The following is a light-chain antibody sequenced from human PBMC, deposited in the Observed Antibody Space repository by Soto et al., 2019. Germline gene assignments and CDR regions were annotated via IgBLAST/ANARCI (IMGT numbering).Light chain of an antibody. CDR2: EVT. V-gene: IGLV2-14*01. CDR3: GSYTSTSTPHVL. Sequence: QSALTQPASVSGSPGQSITISCSGTSSDVGSYNYVSWYQQHPGKAPKLMIYEVTYRPSGVSNRFSGSKSGNTASLTISGLQAEDEADYYCGSYTSTSTPHVLFGGGTKLTVL. CDR1: SSDVGSYNY. J-gene: IGLJ2*01.